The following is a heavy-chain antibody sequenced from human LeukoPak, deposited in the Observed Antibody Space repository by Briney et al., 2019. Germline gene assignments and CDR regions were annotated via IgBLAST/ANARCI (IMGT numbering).Heavy chain of an antibody. J-gene: IGHJ4*02. CDR2: VRYDGSDG. CDR3: AKDGVSSTWSGYYLEY. CDR1: GFTFSSYA. D-gene: IGHD6-13*01. Sequence: PGGSLRLSCAASGFTFSSYAMSWVRQAPGKGLGWVAFVRYDGSDGHYSDSVKGRFTISRDNSKNTLFLQMNSLRGEDTAVYYCAKDGVSSTWSGYYLEYWGQGILVTVSS. V-gene: IGHV3-30*02.